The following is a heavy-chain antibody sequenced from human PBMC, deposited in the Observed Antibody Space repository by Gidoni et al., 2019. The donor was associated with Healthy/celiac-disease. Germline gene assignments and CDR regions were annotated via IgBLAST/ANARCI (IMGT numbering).Heavy chain of an antibody. CDR1: GFTVSSNY. D-gene: IGHD3-16*02. Sequence: EVQLVESGGGLVQPGGSLRLPCAAQGFTVSSNYMSWVRQAPGKGLEWVSVIYSGGSTYYADSVKGRFTISRDNSKNTLYLQMNSLRAEDTAVYYCAREVFYDYVWGSYRYFDYWGQGTLVTVSS. CDR3: AREVFYDYVWGSYRYFDY. J-gene: IGHJ4*02. V-gene: IGHV3-66*02. CDR2: IYSGGST.